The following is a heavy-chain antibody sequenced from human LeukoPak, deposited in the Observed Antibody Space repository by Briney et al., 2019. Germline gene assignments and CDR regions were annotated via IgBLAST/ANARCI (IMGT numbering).Heavy chain of an antibody. Sequence: GGSLRLSCAVSGFTFSNFWMSWVRQAPGRGLEWVANIHPEGNEKYHVESVKGRFTISRDNAKNSLFLQMNGLRAEDTAVYYCARGDDFSGDHWGQGTLVTVSS. CDR1: GFTFSNFW. CDR3: ARGDDFSGDH. CDR2: IHPEGNEK. D-gene: IGHD1-1*01. J-gene: IGHJ4*02. V-gene: IGHV3-7*04.